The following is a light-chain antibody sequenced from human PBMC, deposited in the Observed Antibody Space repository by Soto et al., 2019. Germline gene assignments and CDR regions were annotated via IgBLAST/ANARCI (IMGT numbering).Light chain of an antibody. Sequence: QSALTQPPSASGSPGQSVTISCTGTNSDIGNYNDVSWYQQHPGEAPKLLIYDVTERPSRAPDRFSGSKSGNTASLTVSGLRPEDEAHYYCSSYAGSNSPVVFGGGTKLTVL. CDR1: NSDIGNYND. J-gene: IGLJ2*01. CDR2: DVT. CDR3: SSYAGSNSPVV. V-gene: IGLV2-8*01.